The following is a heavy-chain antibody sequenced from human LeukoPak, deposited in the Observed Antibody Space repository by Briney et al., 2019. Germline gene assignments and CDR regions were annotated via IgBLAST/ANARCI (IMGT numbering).Heavy chain of an antibody. J-gene: IGHJ4*02. D-gene: IGHD2-2*01. CDR3: AKQAFCSSSNCYPFDY. Sequence: SETLSLTCAVSVVSITGYYWRWIRQPPGKGLEWIGYIYYSGTTSYNPSLKSRVTISVDTSKDQFSLKLSSVTAADTAVYYCAKQAFCSSSNCYPFDYWGQGTLVTVSS. V-gene: IGHV4-59*01. CDR1: VVSITGYY. CDR2: IYYSGTT.